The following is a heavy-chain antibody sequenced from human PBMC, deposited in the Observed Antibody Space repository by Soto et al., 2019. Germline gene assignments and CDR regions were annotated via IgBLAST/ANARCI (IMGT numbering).Heavy chain of an antibody. CDR1: GLMYSSYS. D-gene: IGHD2-21*01. J-gene: IGHJ6*02. CDR2: ISLSGSQI. CDR3: ARVISCGGGTCSSVHQYYGMDV. V-gene: IGHV3-21*01. Sequence: EVQLVKSWGGLVKPGGSVRLSCVASGLMYSSYSMSWVRQAPGKGLEWVAFISLSGSQINYAASVESRFTISRDNAKNAPYLQMNTMRVEETAIYYCARVISCGGGTCSSVHQYYGMDVWGPGTTVTVSS.